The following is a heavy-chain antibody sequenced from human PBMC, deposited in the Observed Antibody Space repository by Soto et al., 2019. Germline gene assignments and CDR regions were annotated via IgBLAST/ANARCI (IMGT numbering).Heavy chain of an antibody. Sequence: SETLSLTCTVSGGSSSSSSYYWGWIRQPPGKGLEWIGSIYYSGSTYYNPSLKSRVTISVDTSKNQFSLKLSSVTAADTAVYYCARLSSGYDAFDIWGQGKMVT. D-gene: IGHD6-19*01. V-gene: IGHV4-39*01. CDR1: GGSSSSSSYY. CDR2: IYYSGST. J-gene: IGHJ3*02. CDR3: ARLSSGYDAFDI.